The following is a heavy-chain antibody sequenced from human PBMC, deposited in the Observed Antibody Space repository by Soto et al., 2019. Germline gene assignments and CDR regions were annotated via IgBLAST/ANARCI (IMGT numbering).Heavy chain of an antibody. V-gene: IGHV1-18*01. J-gene: IGHJ4*02. D-gene: IGHD6-13*01. CDR3: ARDPPTIASAGREDY. CDR2: ISAYNGNT. Sequence: GASVKVSCKASGYTFTRYGISWVRQAPGQGLEWMGWISAYNGNTNYAQKLQGRVTMTTDTSTSTAYMELRSLRSDDTAVYYCARDPPTIASAGREDYWGQGTLVTVS. CDR1: GYTFTRYG.